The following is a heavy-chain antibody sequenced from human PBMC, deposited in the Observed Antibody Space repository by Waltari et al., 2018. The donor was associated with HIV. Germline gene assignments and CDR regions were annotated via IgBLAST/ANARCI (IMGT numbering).Heavy chain of an antibody. J-gene: IGHJ3*02. D-gene: IGHD5-12*01. CDR1: VGSFTDNY. Sequence: QVQQHQRGAGLLKPSETLALICTVDVGSFTDNYSTWIRPSPRTGLEWIGEIDHRGRTNYDPSLRSRVTISFDMSNNQFSLRLTSVTPSDSAVYFCARGTKPAPYNGWPRGAFDIWGQGTVVTVSS. CDR3: ARGTKPAPYNGWPRGAFDI. V-gene: IGHV4-34*01. CDR2: IDHRGRT.